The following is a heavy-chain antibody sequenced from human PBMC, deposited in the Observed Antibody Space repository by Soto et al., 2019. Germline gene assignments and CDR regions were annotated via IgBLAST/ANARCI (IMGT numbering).Heavy chain of an antibody. CDR3: ARDRTDSGYYTNWLDP. V-gene: IGHV1-69*06. CDR2: IIPIFGTT. J-gene: IGHJ5*02. CDR1: GGTFGSDA. D-gene: IGHD3-22*01. Sequence: SVKVSCKXSGGTFGSDAITWVRQAPGQGLEWVGRIIPIFGTTNYAQNLQGRVTISADKSTLTSYMELHSLTSDDTALYYCARDRTDSGYYTNWLDPWGQGTQVTVSS.